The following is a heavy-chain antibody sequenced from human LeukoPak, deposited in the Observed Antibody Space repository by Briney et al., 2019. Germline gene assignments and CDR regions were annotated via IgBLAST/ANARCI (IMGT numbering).Heavy chain of an antibody. V-gene: IGHV1-2*02. Sequence: ASVKVSCKASGYTFTGYYMHWVRQAPGQGLEWMGWIIPNNVATNYAQNFQGGVTMTTDTSISTAYMELSRLRAGDTAVYYCARMHSRLPPQLRFLEWAKYWYFDLWGRGTLVTVSS. CDR2: IIPNNVAT. J-gene: IGHJ2*01. CDR3: ARMHSRLPPQLRFLEWAKYWYFDL. D-gene: IGHD3-3*01. CDR1: GYTFTGYY.